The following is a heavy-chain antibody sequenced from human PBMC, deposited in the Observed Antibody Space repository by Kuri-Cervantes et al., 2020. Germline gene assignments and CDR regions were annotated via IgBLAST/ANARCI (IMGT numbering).Heavy chain of an antibody. CDR2: ISSRSSTL. D-gene: IGHD1-26*01. CDR1: GFTFSSYS. J-gene: IGHJ5*02. CDR3: ARCSGSYFDWFDP. V-gene: IGHV3-48*02. Sequence: GGSLRLSCAASGFTFSSYSMTWVRQAPGKGLEWVSYISSRSSTLYYADSVKGRFTITKDNAKNSLCLQMNSLRDEDTAVYYCARCSGSYFDWFDPWGQGTLVTVSS.